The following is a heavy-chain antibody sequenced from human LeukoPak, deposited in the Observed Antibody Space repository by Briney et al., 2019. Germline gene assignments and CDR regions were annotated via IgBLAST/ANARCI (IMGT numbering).Heavy chain of an antibody. D-gene: IGHD2-2*01. CDR1: GYSISSGYY. J-gene: IGHJ5*02. V-gene: IGHV4-38-2*01. CDR3: ARVWSGYCSSTSCYVAYNWFDP. Sequence: KPSETLSLTCAVSGYSISSGYYWGWIRQPPGKGLEWIGSSYHSGSTYYNPSLKSRVTISVDTSKNQFSLKLSSVTAADTAAYYCARVWSGYCSSTSCYVAYNWFDPWGQGTLVTVSS. CDR2: SYHSGST.